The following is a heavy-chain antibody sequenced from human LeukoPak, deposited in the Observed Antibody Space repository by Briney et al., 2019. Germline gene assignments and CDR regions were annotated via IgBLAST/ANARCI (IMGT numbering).Heavy chain of an antibody. Sequence: PSETLSLTCTVSGGSLSSNYWSWIRQPPGKGLEWIGYIYYSGSTNYNPSLKSRVTISVDTSKNQSSLKLISVTAADTAVYYCARSRGYFEYWGQGTLVTVSS. J-gene: IGHJ4*02. CDR2: IYYSGST. D-gene: IGHD1-26*01. CDR1: GGSLSSNY. V-gene: IGHV4-59*01. CDR3: ARSRGYFEY.